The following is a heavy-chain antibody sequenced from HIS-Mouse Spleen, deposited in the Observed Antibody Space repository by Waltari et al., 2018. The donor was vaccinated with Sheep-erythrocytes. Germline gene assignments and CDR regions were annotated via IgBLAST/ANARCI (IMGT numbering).Heavy chain of an antibody. CDR1: GFSLSNARMG. CDR3: ARIKASYYDSSGYYAFDI. V-gene: IGHV2-26*01. Sequence: QVTLKESGPVLVKPTETLTLTCTVSGFSLSNARMGVSWIRQPPGKAMEWLAHIFSNDEKSYSTTRKSRLTISKDTSKSQVVLTMTNMDPVDTATYYCARIKASYYDSSGYYAFDIWGQGTMVTVSS. J-gene: IGHJ3*02. CDR2: IFSNDEK. D-gene: IGHD3-22*01.